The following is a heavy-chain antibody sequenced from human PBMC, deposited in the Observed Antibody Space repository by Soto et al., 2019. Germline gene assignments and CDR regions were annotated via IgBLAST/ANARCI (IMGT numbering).Heavy chain of an antibody. CDR2: ISGRGGST. CDR1: GFTFSSYA. J-gene: IGHJ4*02. V-gene: IGHV3-23*01. Sequence: EVQLLESGGGLVQPGGSLRLSCAASGFTFSSYAMSWVRQAPGKGLEWVSTISGRGGSTYYADSVKGRFTISRDNSKNTLYLQMNSLRAEDTAVYYCARQSAMFYYDYSGSGPFEYWGQGTLVTVSS. D-gene: IGHD3-22*01. CDR3: ARQSAMFYYDYSGSGPFEY.